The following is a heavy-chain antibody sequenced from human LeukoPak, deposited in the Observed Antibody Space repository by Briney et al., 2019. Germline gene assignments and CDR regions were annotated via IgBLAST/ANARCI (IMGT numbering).Heavy chain of an antibody. CDR1: GFTFSSYA. V-gene: IGHV3-30*04. CDR2: ISYDGSNK. D-gene: IGHD6-19*01. J-gene: IGHJ4*02. CDR3: ARAEAGPDY. Sequence: GGSLRLSCAASGFTFSSYAMHWVRQAPGKGLEWVAVISYDGSNKYYADSVKGRFTISRDNSKNTLYLQMNSLRAEDTAVYYCARAEAGPDYWSQGTLVTVSS.